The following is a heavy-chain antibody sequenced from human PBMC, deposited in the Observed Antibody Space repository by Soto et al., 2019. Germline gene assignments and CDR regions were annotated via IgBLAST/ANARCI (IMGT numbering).Heavy chain of an antibody. V-gene: IGHV3-23*01. D-gene: IGHD6-13*01. CDR3: AKVVQYSSSWTHYWYFDL. CDR2: ISGSGGST. J-gene: IGHJ2*01. Sequence: GGSLRLSCAASGFTFSSYAMSWVRQAPGKGLEWVSAISGSGGSTYYADSVKGRSTISRDNSKNTLYLQMNSLRAEDTAVYYCAKVVQYSSSWTHYWYFDLWGRGTLVTVSS. CDR1: GFTFSSYA.